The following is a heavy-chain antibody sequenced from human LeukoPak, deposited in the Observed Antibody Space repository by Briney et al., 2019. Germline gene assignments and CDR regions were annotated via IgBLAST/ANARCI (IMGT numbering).Heavy chain of an antibody. CDR2: VNQGGSYK. CDR3: ARGEPHCSTSTCSRRRMDV. V-gene: IGHV3-7*01. Sequence: GGSLRLSCAASEFPFWNYWMTWVRRAPGRGLEWVANVNQGGSYKYYVDSVRGRFTISRDSAKNEVYLQMDSLRVEDSAVYYCARGEPHCSTSTCSRRRMDVWGQGTTVTVSS. D-gene: IGHD2-2*01. J-gene: IGHJ6*02. CDR1: EFPFWNYW.